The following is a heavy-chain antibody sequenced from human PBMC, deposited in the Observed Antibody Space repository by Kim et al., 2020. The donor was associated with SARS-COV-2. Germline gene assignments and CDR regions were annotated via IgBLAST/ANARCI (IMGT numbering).Heavy chain of an antibody. CDR2: IYYSGST. V-gene: IGHV4-39*07. D-gene: IGHD6-13*01. Sequence: SETLSLTCTVSGGSISSSSYYWGWIRQPPGKGLEWIGSIYYSGSTYYNPSLKSRVTISVDTSKNQFSLKLSSVTAADTAVYYCARAPPLNWGTRIAAAGYYYYGMDVWGQGTTVTVSS. J-gene: IGHJ6*02. CDR1: GGSISSSSYY. CDR3: ARAPPLNWGTRIAAAGYYYYGMDV.